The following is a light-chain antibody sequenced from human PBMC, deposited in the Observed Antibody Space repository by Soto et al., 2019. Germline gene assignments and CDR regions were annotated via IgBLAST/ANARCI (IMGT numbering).Light chain of an antibody. J-gene: IGKJ1*01. CDR3: SHSNSYSEA. V-gene: IGKV1-5*03. CDR2: KAS. Sequence: DIQMTQSPSTLSGSVGDRVTITCRASQTISSWLAWYPQKPVKAPKLLIHKASTLKSEVPSRFSGSGSGTAFTLNISSLEPDDFATYYGSHSNSYSEAFGQ. CDR1: QTISSW.